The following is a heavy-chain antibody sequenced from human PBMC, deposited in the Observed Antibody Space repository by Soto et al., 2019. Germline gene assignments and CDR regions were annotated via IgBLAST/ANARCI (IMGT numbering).Heavy chain of an antibody. CDR1: GDSVSDNSAA. CDR2: TYDRSKWYN. J-gene: IGHJ4*02. CDR3: ARYFPYYVNNEGYPAY. V-gene: IGHV6-1*01. D-gene: IGHD3-16*01. Sequence: SQTLSLTCAISGDSVSDNSAAWNWIRQSPSRGLEWLGRTYDRSKWYNDYAVSVKSRITVTPDTSKNQFSLHLNSVTPEDTAVYYCARYFPYYVNNEGYPAYWARGALDIGSA.